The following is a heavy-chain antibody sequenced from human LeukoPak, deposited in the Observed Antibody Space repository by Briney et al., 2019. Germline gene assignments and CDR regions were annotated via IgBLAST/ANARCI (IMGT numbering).Heavy chain of an antibody. CDR2: INPSGGST. CDR3: ARGLRDGYNYVGFIDY. CDR1: GYTFTSYY. V-gene: IGHV1-46*01. J-gene: IGHJ4*02. Sequence: ASVKVSCKASGYTFTSYYMHWVRQAPGQGLEWMGIINPSGGSTSYAQKFQGRVTMTRDMSTSTVYMELSSLRSEDTAVYYCARGLRDGYNYVGFIDYWGQGTLVTVSS. D-gene: IGHD5-24*01.